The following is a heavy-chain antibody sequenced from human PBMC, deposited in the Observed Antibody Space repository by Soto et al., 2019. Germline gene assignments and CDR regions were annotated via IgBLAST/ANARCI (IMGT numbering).Heavy chain of an antibody. CDR3: ARDPNYDFWSGYPPFDY. J-gene: IGHJ4*02. D-gene: IGHD3-3*01. V-gene: IGHV3-33*01. CDR1: GFTFSSYG. CDR2: IWYDGSNK. Sequence: GSLRLSCAASGFTFSSYGMHWVRQAPGKGLEWVAVIWYDGSNKYYADSVKGRFTISRDNSKNTLYLQMNSLRAEDTAVYYCARDPNYDFWSGYPPFDYWGQGT.